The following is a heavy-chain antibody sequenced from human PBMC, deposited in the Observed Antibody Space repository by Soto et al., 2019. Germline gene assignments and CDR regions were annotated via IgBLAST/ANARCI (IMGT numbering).Heavy chain of an antibody. V-gene: IGHV3-48*02. CDR3: ARLYYDYV. Sequence: GSLRLSCKASGFDFSTYSMNWVRQAPGKGLEWIAYVSMDSDTIHYADSVKGRFTISRDDPENSLYLQMNSLRDEDTATYYCARLYYDYVWGQGTTVTVSS. CDR1: GFDFSTYS. J-gene: IGHJ6*02. D-gene: IGHD3-3*01. CDR2: VSMDSDTI.